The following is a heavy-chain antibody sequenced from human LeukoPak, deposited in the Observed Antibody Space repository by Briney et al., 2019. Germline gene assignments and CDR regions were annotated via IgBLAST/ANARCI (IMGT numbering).Heavy chain of an antibody. CDR1: GGSISSGSYY. J-gene: IGHJ4*02. Sequence: SQTLSLTCTVSGGSISSGSYYWSWIRQPAGKGLEWIGRIYTSGSTNYNPSLKSRVTISVDTSKNQFSLNLSSVAAADTAVYYCARLVPPGGGDCTGSNCHTEYYFDYWGQGTLVTVSS. D-gene: IGHD2-15*01. CDR2: IYTSGST. CDR3: ARLVPPGGGDCTGSNCHTEYYFDY. V-gene: IGHV4-61*02.